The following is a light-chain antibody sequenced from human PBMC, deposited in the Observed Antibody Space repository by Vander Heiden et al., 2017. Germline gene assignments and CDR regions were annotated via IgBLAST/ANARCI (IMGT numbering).Light chain of an antibody. CDR1: SSDVGAYNH. Sequence: QSAPTQPASVSGSPGQSLTISCPGTSSDVGAYNHVSWYQQHPGKVPKLMIYDVTIRPSGISNRFSGSKSGNTASLTISGLQAEDEADYYCTSFTTSSTHVFGTGTKVTVL. CDR2: DVT. V-gene: IGLV2-14*01. J-gene: IGLJ1*01. CDR3: TSFTTSSTHV.